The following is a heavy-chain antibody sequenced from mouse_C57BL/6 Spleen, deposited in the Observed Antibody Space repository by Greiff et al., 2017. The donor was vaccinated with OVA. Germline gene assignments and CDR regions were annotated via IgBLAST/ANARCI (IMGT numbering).Heavy chain of an antibody. V-gene: IGHV1-69*01. CDR3: ARGGCYDYVSSGGLIDY. CDR1: GYTFTSYW. J-gene: IGHJ3*01. D-gene: IGHD1-1*01. CDR2: IDPSDTYT. Sequence: QVQLQQPGAELVMPGASVKLSCKASGYTFTSYWMHWVQQRPGQGLEWIGQIDPSDTYTNYNQKFKGKSTLTVDKSSSTAYLQLSSLTSEDSAVYDGARGGCYDYVSSGGLIDYWGQGTLVTVSA.